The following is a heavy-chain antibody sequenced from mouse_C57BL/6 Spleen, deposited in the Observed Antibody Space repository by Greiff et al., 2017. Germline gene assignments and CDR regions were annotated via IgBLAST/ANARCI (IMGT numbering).Heavy chain of an antibody. Sequence: ESGPGLVKPSQSLSLTCSVTGYSIPSGYYWNWIRQFPGNKLEWMGYISYDGSNNYNPSLKNRISITRDTSKNQFFLKLNSVTTEDTATYYCAREGGSYFDVWGTGTTVTVAS. CDR3: AREGGSYFDV. CDR2: ISYDGSN. J-gene: IGHJ1*03. CDR1: GYSIPSGYY. V-gene: IGHV3-6*01.